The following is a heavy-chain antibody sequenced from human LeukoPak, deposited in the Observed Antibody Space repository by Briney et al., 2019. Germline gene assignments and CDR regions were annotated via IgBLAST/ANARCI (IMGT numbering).Heavy chain of an antibody. V-gene: IGHV1-18*01. Sequence: AASVKVSCKASGYTFTSYGISWVRQAPGQGLEWMGWISAYNGNTNYAQKLQGRVTMTTDTSTSTAYMELRSLRSDDTAVYYCARPRSRDGYNPPGYWGQGTLVTVSS. CDR3: ARPRSRDGYNPPGY. J-gene: IGHJ4*02. D-gene: IGHD5-24*01. CDR2: ISAYNGNT. CDR1: GYTFTSYG.